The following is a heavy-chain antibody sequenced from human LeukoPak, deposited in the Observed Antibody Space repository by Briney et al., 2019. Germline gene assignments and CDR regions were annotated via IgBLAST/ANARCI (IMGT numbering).Heavy chain of an antibody. CDR1: GGSISSYY. CDR2: IYYSGST. J-gene: IGHJ5*02. D-gene: IGHD6-13*01. CDR3: ARVSGGIAAAGTRRNWFDP. V-gene: IGHV4-59*01. Sequence: SETLSLTCTVSGGSISSYYWSWIRQPPGKGLEWIGYIYYSGSTNYNPSLKSRVTISVDTSKNQFSLKLSSVTAADTAVYYCARVSGGIAAAGTRRNWFDPWGQGTLVTVSS.